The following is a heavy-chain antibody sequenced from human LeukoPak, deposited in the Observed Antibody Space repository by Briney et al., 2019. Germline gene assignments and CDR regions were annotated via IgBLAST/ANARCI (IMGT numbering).Heavy chain of an antibody. Sequence: SVKVSCKASGGTFSSYAISWVRQAPGQGLEWMGGIIPIFGTANYAQKFQGRVTITADESTSTAYMELGSLRSEDTAVYYCARDVGVLRFLEWLSREEWFDPWGQGTLVTVSS. V-gene: IGHV1-69*13. CDR1: GGTFSSYA. CDR2: IIPIFGTA. J-gene: IGHJ5*02. CDR3: ARDVGVLRFLEWLSREEWFDP. D-gene: IGHD3-3*01.